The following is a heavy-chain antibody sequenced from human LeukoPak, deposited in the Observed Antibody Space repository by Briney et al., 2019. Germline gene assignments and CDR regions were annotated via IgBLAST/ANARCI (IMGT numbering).Heavy chain of an antibody. Sequence: SETLSLTCAVSGYSISSGYHWGWVRKPPGKGLEWIGSIYHSGKTYYNPSPKSRVTISVDTSMNQFSLKLSSVTAADTAVYYCARTLYCSGTTCYSPELFHSWGQGTLVTVSS. CDR1: GYSISSGYH. D-gene: IGHD2-15*01. CDR3: ARTLYCSGTTCYSPELFHS. V-gene: IGHV4-38-2*01. J-gene: IGHJ4*02. CDR2: IYHSGKT.